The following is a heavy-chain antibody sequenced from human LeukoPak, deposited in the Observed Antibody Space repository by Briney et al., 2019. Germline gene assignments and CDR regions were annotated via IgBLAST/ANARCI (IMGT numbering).Heavy chain of an antibody. Sequence: SETLPLTCAVYGGSFSGYYWSWIRQPPGKGLEWIGEINHSGSTNYNPSLKSRVTISVDTSKNQFSLKLSSVTAADTAVYYCARGLRKYYYGSGSYYNLGYNWFDPWGQGTLVTVSS. CDR2: INHSGST. CDR1: GGSFSGYY. CDR3: ARGLRKYYYGSGSYYNLGYNWFDP. J-gene: IGHJ5*02. V-gene: IGHV4-34*01. D-gene: IGHD3-10*01.